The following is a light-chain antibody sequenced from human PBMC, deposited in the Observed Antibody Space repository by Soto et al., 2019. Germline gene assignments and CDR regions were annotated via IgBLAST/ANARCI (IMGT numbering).Light chain of an antibody. CDR2: DVS. J-gene: IGLJ1*01. CDR1: SSDVGVYNY. V-gene: IGLV2-14*03. CDR3: SLYTTSHTRQIV. Sequence: QSALTQPASVSGSPGQSITISCTGTSSDVGVYNYVSWYQHHPGKSPQLMIYDVSNRPSGVSNRFSGSKSGNTASLTISGLQPEDEAEYYCSLYTTSHTRQIVLGTGTKLTVL.